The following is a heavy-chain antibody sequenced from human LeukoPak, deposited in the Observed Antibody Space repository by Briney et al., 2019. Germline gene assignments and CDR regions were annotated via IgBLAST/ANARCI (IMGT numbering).Heavy chain of an antibody. J-gene: IGHJ4*02. Sequence: GGSLRLSCAASVFSVSENYMSWVRQAPGKGLEWVSVIYRGDATYYADSVKGRFTISRDSFENTVYLQMDSLRAEDTAVYYCVKETRGTTIYYWGQGTLVTVSS. CDR2: IYRGDAT. CDR3: VKETRGTTIYY. CDR1: VFSVSENY. V-gene: IGHV3-66*01. D-gene: IGHD5-24*01.